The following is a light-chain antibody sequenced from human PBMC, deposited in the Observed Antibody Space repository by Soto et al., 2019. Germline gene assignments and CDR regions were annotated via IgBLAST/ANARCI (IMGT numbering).Light chain of an antibody. CDR3: QQYNNWPPWT. J-gene: IGKJ1*01. V-gene: IGKV3-15*01. CDR1: QSVSSN. CDR2: GAS. Sequence: EIVMTQSPATLSVSPGERATLSCRASQSVSSNLAWYQQKPGQAPRLLIYGASTRATGIPARFSGSGSGTEFPLPLSSLQSEDFAVYYCQQYNNWPPWTFGQGTKVEIK.